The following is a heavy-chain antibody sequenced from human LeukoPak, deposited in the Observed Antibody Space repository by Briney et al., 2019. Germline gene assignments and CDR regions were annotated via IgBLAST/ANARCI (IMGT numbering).Heavy chain of an antibody. D-gene: IGHD3-22*01. V-gene: IGHV4-59*08. Sequence: PSETLSLTCTVSGGSISSYYWSWIRQPPGKGLEWIGYIYYSGSTNYNPSLKSRVTISVDTSKNQFSLKLSSVTAADTAVYYCASGAGYYYDSSGYFDYWGQGTLVTVSS. CDR2: IYYSGST. J-gene: IGHJ4*02. CDR3: ASGAGYYYDSSGYFDY. CDR1: GGSISSYY.